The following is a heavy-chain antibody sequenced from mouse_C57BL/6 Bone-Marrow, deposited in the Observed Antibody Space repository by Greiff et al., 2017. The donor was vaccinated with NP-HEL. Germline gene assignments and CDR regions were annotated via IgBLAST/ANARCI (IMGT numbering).Heavy chain of an antibody. CDR1: GFTFSSYG. D-gene: IGHD2-5*01. J-gene: IGHJ3*01. V-gene: IGHV5-6*01. CDR3: ARYYSNFPWFAY. CDR2: ISSGGSYT. Sequence: EVKLVESGGDLVKPGGSLKLSCAASGFTFSSYGMSWVRQTPDKRLEWVATISSGGSYTYYPDSVKGRCTISRDNAKNTLYLQMSSLKSEDTAMYYCARYYSNFPWFAYWGQGTLVTVSA.